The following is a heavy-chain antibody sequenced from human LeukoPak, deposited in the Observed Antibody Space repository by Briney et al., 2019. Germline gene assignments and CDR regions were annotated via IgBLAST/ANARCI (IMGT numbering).Heavy chain of an antibody. CDR3: ARVDYYDSSGYPLHFDY. Sequence: ASVKVSCKASGYTFNTYGITWVRQAPGQGLEWMGWISGYNGKTRYAQKLQDRVTMTTDTSTTTAYMELSRLRSDDTAVYYCARVDYYDSSGYPLHFDYWGQGTLVTVSS. CDR1: GYTFNTYG. D-gene: IGHD3-22*01. V-gene: IGHV1-18*01. J-gene: IGHJ4*02. CDR2: ISGYNGKT.